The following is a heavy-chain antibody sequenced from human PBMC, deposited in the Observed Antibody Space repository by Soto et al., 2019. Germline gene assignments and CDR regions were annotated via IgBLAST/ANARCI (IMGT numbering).Heavy chain of an antibody. CDR3: ARDLHDFTYGMDV. CDR1: GGTFSSYA. J-gene: IGHJ6*02. V-gene: IGHV1-46*01. Sequence: GASVKVSCKASGGTFSSYAISWVRQAPGQGLEWMGIINPSGGSTSYAQKFQGRVTMTWDTSTSTVYMELSSLRSEDTAVYYCARDLHDFTYGMDVWGQGTTVTVSS. CDR2: INPSGGST. D-gene: IGHD3-3*01.